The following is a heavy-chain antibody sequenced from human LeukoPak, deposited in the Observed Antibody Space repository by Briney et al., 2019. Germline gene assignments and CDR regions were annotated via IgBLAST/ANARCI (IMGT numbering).Heavy chain of an antibody. CDR2: IYHTGST. D-gene: IGHD3-10*01. CDR3: ARGDGSGSGRWFDP. Sequence: SQTLSLTCTVSGASISSGTYSWSWIRQPPGEGLEWIGYIYHTGSTYYNPSLKGRVTISVDRSKNQFSLNLNFVTAANTALYYCARGDGSGSGRWFDPWGQGTLITVSS. V-gene: IGHV4-30-2*01. CDR1: GASISSGTYS. J-gene: IGHJ5*02.